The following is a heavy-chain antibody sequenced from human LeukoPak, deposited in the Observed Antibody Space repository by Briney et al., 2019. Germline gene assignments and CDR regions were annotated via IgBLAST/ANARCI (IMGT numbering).Heavy chain of an antibody. CDR1: GGSISSYY. CDR3: ARGLGGNHGMDV. CDR2: IYYSGST. D-gene: IGHD3-10*01. J-gene: IGHJ6*02. Sequence: PSETLSLTCTVSGGSISSYYWSWIRQPPGKGLEWIGYIYYSGSTNYNPSLKSRVTISVDTSKNQFSLKLSSVTAADTAVYYCARGLGGNHGMDVWGQGTTVTVSS. V-gene: IGHV4-59*01.